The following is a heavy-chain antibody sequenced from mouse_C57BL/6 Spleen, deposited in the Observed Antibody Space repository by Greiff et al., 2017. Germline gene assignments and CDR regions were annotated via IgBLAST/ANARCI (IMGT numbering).Heavy chain of an antibody. Sequence: VQLQQSGAELVRPGASVKLSCTASGFNIKDDYMHWVKQRPEQGLEWIGWIDPENGDTEYASKFQGKATITADTSSNTAYLQLSSLTSEDTAVYYCTTPGSSGVDYWGQGTTLTVSS. D-gene: IGHD3-2*02. CDR1: GFNIKDDY. CDR3: TTPGSSGVDY. CDR2: IDPENGDT. J-gene: IGHJ2*01. V-gene: IGHV14-4*01.